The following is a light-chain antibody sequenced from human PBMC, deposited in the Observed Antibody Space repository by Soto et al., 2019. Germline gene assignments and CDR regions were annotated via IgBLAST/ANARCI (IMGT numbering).Light chain of an antibody. CDR1: SSDVGGYNF. CDR3: SSYTSSYTYV. J-gene: IGLJ1*01. V-gene: IGLV2-14*03. CDR2: DVS. Sequence: QPASVSGSPGQSVTISCAGTSSDVGGYNFVSWYQQRPGKAPQLMIYDVSSRPSGVSNRFSGSKSGNTASLTISGLQAEDEADYYCSSYTSSYTYVFGTGTKVTVL.